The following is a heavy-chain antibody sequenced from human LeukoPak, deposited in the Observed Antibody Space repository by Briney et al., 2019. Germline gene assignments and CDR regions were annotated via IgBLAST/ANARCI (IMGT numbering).Heavy chain of an antibody. Sequence: ASVKVSCKASGGTFSSYAISWVRQAPGQGLEWMGGIIPIFGTANYAQKFQGRVTITADESTSTAYMELSGLRSEDTAVYYCARLVDDSSSWYLDYWGQGTLVTVSS. V-gene: IGHV1-69*13. CDR2: IIPIFGTA. J-gene: IGHJ4*02. D-gene: IGHD6-13*01. CDR1: GGTFSSYA. CDR3: ARLVDDSSSWYLDY.